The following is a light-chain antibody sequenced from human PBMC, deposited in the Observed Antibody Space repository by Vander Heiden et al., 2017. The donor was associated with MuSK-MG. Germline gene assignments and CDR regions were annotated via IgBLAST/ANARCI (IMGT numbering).Light chain of an antibody. CDR1: QSVLYSSNNKNY. J-gene: IGKJ2*01. CDR2: WAS. Sequence: DIVMTPSPDSLAVSLGERATINCKSSQSVLYSSNNKNYLAWYQQKPGQPPKLLIYWASTRESGVPDRFSGSESGTDFTLTISSLQAEDVAVYYCQQYYSTPPKTFGQGTKLEIK. V-gene: IGKV4-1*01. CDR3: QQYYSTPPKT.